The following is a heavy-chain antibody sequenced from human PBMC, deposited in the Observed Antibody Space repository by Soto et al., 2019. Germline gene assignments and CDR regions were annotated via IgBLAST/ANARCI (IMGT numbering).Heavy chain of an antibody. CDR2: ISASGGST. D-gene: IGHD2-21*01. CDR3: AKARDHSYCHY. Sequence: GSRRLSCAASGFTFSSYAMNWVRQAPGKGLEWVSAISASGGSTYYADSVKGRFTISRDNSKNTLYLQMRSLRAEDTAVYYCAKARDHSYCHYWGKGSLVNVSS. CDR1: GFTFSSYA. V-gene: IGHV3-23*01. J-gene: IGHJ4*02.